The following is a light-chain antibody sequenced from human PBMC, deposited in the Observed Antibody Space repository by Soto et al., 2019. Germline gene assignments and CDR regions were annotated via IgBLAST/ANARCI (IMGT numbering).Light chain of an antibody. J-gene: IGLJ2*01. CDR2: DVS. CDR3: CSYAGSYTSL. CDR1: NSDVGGYNY. V-gene: IGLV2-11*01. Sequence: QSALTQPRSVSGSPGQSVTISCTGTNSDVGGYNYVSWYQHHPGKAPKLMIYDVSKRPSGVPDRFSGSKSGNTASLTISGLQAEDEADYYCCSYAGSYTSLFGGGTKLTVL.